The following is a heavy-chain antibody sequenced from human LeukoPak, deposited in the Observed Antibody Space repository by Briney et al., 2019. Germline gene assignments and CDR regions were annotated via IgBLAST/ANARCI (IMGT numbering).Heavy chain of an antibody. D-gene: IGHD2-2*01. CDR2: IYYSGST. Sequence: SQTLSLTCTVSGGSISSGDYYWSWIRQPPGKGLEWIGYIYYSGSTYYNPSLKSRVTISVDTSKNQFSLKLSSVTATDTAVYYCARAGVPEYQLQPSLGIGFDPWGQGTLVTVSS. CDR1: GGSISSGDYY. J-gene: IGHJ5*02. V-gene: IGHV4-30-4*08. CDR3: ARAGVPEYQLQPSLGIGFDP.